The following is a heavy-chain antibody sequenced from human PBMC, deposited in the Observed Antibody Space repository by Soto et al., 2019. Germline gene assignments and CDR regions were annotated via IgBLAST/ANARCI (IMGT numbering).Heavy chain of an antibody. CDR3: ARVGLWNEVDY. CDR1: GGSFSGYY. J-gene: IGHJ4*02. V-gene: IGHV4-34*01. Sequence: QVQLQQWGAGLLKPSETLSLTCAVYGGSFSGYYWSWIRQPPGKGLEWIGEINHSGSTNYNPSLKSRVTISVDTAKNQLALKLSSVTAADTAVYYCARVGLWNEVDYWGQGTLVTVSS. CDR2: INHSGST. D-gene: IGHD1-1*01.